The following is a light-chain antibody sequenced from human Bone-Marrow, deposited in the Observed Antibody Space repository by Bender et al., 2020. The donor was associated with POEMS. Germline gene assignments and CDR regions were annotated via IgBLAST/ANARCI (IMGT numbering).Light chain of an antibody. CDR3: CSYAGRYTFV. Sequence: QSALTQPRSVSGSPGQSVTISCTGTSNDVGTYSYVSWYRQYPGKAPKLMIYDVDKRPSGVPDRFSGSKSGNTASLTISGLQADDEADYYCCSYAGRYTFVFGTGTQVTV. CDR2: DVD. V-gene: IGLV2-11*01. J-gene: IGLJ1*01. CDR1: SNDVGTYSY.